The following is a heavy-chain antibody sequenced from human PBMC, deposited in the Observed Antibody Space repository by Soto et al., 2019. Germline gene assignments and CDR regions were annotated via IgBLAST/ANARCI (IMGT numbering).Heavy chain of an antibody. Sequence: EVQLLESGGGLVQPGGSLRLSCAASGFTFSSYAMSWVRQAPGKGLEWVSAISGSGGSTYYADSVKGRFTISRDNSKNTLYLQMNSLIAEDMAVYYCAKAPRGSSHYYYGMDVWGQCTTVTLSS. D-gene: IGHD2-15*01. CDR2: ISGSGGST. J-gene: IGHJ6*02. CDR3: AKAPRGSSHYYYGMDV. CDR1: GFTFSSYA. V-gene: IGHV3-23*01.